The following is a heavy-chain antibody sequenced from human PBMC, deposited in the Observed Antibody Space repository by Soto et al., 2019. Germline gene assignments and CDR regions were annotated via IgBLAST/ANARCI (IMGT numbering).Heavy chain of an antibody. Sequence: SETLSLTCLVSNDSIKSDIYYWSWIRQHPGAGLEWIGFISHSGTTYFNPSLKSRVSLSVDASKNQFSLRLTSVTAADTAVYYCARAWEPPSGFDDHFDSRARRTLVTVSS. CDR3: ARAWEPPSGFDDHFDS. J-gene: IGHJ5*01. CDR1: NDSIKSDIYY. CDR2: ISHSGTT. D-gene: IGHD5-12*01. V-gene: IGHV4-31*03.